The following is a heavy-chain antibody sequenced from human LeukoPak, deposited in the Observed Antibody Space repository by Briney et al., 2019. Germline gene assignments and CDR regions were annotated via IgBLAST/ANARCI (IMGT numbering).Heavy chain of an antibody. Sequence: GGSLRLSCAASGASGFTFSSYSMNWVRQAPGKGLEWVSSISSSSSYIYYADSVKGRFTISRDNAKNSLYLQMNSLRAEDTAVYYCARGSRYFDYWGQGTLVTVSS. CDR1: GFTFSSYS. CDR3: ARGSRYFDY. CDR2: ISSSSSYI. J-gene: IGHJ4*02. V-gene: IGHV3-21*01.